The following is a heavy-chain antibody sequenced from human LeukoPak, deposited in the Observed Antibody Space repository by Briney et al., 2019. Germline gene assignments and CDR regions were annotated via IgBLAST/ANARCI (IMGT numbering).Heavy chain of an antibody. Sequence: SETLSLTCTVSGGFISSYYWSWIRQPPGKGLEWIGYIYYSGSTNYNPSLKSRVTISVDTSKNQFSLKLSSVTAADTSVYYCARARTLSSSWYYYFDYWGQGTLVTVSS. J-gene: IGHJ4*02. CDR2: IYYSGST. D-gene: IGHD6-13*01. V-gene: IGHV4-59*01. CDR1: GGFISSYY. CDR3: ARARTLSSSWYYYFDY.